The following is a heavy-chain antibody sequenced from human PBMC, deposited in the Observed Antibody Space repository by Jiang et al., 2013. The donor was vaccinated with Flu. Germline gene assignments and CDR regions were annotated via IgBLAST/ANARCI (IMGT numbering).Heavy chain of an antibody. J-gene: IGHJ3*02. CDR3: AKGMRSGYLYAFDM. V-gene: IGHV3-23*01. Sequence: QLLESGGGLVQPGGSLRLSCAASGFTFSSYAMNWVRQAPGKGLEWVSTIPGNGDNTYYADSVKGRFTISRDNSKNTVFLQMNSLRAEDTALYYCAKGMRSGYLYAFDMWGQGTVVTVSS. CDR1: GFTFSSYA. D-gene: IGHD3-22*01. CDR2: IPGNGDNT.